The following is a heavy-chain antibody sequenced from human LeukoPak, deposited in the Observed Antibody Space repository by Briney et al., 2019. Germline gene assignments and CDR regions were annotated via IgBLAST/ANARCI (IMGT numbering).Heavy chain of an antibody. CDR2: INPNSGGT. Sequence: ASVKVSCKASGYTFTGYYMHWVRQAPGQGLEWMGWINPNSGGTNYAQKFQGRVTMTRDTSISTAYMELSRLRSEDTAVYYCASLPYDSSGYYSDYWGQGTLVTVSS. CDR3: ASLPYDSSGYYSDY. V-gene: IGHV1-2*02. D-gene: IGHD3-22*01. CDR1: GYTFTGYY. J-gene: IGHJ4*02.